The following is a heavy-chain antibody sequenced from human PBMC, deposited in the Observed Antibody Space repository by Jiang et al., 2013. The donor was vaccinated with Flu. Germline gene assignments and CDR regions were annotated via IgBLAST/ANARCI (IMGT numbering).Heavy chain of an antibody. CDR2: INHSGST. J-gene: IGHJ4*02. Sequence: RQPPGKGLEWIGEINHSGSTNYNPSLKSRVTISVDTSKNQFSLKLSSVTAAGTAVYYCARGTGDREEWGQGTLVTVSS. D-gene: IGHD7-27*01. V-gene: IGHV4-34*01. CDR3: ARGTGDREE.